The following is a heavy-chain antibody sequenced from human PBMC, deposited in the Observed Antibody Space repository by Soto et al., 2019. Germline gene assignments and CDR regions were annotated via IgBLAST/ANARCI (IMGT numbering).Heavy chain of an antibody. J-gene: IGHJ4*02. CDR1: GFTFSSYG. Sequence: PGGSLRLSCAASGFTFSSYGMHWVRQAPGKGLEWVAVISYDGSNKYYADSVKGRFTISRDNSKNTLYLQMNSLRAEDTAVYYCAKAASHNWNDGGQGTLDYWGQGTLVTVSS. CDR2: ISYDGSNK. D-gene: IGHD1-1*01. CDR3: AKAASHNWNDGGQGTLDY. V-gene: IGHV3-30*18.